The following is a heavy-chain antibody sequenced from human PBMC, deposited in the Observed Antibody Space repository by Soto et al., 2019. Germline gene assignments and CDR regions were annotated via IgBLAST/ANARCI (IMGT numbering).Heavy chain of an antibody. CDR3: AMLDNAGAPTPQDV. CDR2: ISPYTGNT. CDR1: GYIFVNYG. D-gene: IGHD2-2*03. Sequence: QVQLVQSGDEVKKPGASVKVSCKASGYIFVNYGIAWVRQAPGQGLEWMGWISPYTGNTHSARKVQGRLTMSTDTSTSAAYMDLGSLTSDDTAVYYCAMLDNAGAPTPQDVWGQGTTVTVSS. V-gene: IGHV1-18*01. J-gene: IGHJ6*02.